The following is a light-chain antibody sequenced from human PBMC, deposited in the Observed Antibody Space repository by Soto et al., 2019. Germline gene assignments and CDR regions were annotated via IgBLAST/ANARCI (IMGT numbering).Light chain of an antibody. V-gene: IGKV3-20*01. J-gene: IGKJ1*01. CDR3: QQYGRSPAT. CDR1: QSVSSNY. CDR2: GAS. Sequence: EIVLTQSPGTLSLSPGERATLSCRASQSVSSNYLAWYQQKPGQAPRILIFGASSRASGIPDRFSGSGSGTDFTLTIGRLEPEDFAVYYCQQYGRSPATFGQGTKVEIK.